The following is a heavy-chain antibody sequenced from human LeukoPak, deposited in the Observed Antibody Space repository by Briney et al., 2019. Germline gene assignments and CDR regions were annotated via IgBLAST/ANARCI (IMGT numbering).Heavy chain of an antibody. CDR2: IKQDGSEK. CDR3: ARDFSPNYDFWSGSLYYFDY. V-gene: IGHV3-7*01. Sequence: GGSLRLSCAASGFTFSSYWMSWVRQAPGKGLEWVANIKQDGSEKYYVDSVKGRFTISRDNAKNSLYLPMNSLRAEDTAVYYCARDFSPNYDFWSGSLYYFDYWGQGAMVTVSS. CDR1: GFTFSSYW. J-gene: IGHJ4*02. D-gene: IGHD3-3*01.